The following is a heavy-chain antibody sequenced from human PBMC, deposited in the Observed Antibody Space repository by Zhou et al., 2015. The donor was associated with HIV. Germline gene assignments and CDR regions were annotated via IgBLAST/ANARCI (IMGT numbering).Heavy chain of an antibody. CDR1: GGTFSNFD. CDR2: VIPIFGTA. D-gene: IGHD6-6*01. V-gene: IGHV1-69*06. Sequence: QVQLVQSGTEVKKPGSSVKVSCKASGGTFSNFDISWVRQAPGQGLEWMGGVIPIFGTAKYAQKFQGRVTITADRSTSTAYMELRSLRSDDTAVYYCARDRGEAARPDWRYFDLWGRGTLVTVSS. J-gene: IGHJ2*01. CDR3: ARDRGEAARPDWRYFDL.